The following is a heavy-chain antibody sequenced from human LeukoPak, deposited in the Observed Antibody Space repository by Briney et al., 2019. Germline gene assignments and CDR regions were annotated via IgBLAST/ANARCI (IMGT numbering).Heavy chain of an antibody. V-gene: IGHV3-74*01. Sequence: PGGSLRLSCAASGFTFSNYWMHWVRQAPTKGLVWVSRINGDGRSTNYADSVKGRFTISTDTAKNPLYPQMNSLRVEDTAIYYCTKGAVGQLPHPLYFDLWGRGTLVTVSS. CDR2: INGDGRST. CDR3: TKGAVGQLPHPLYFDL. J-gene: IGHJ2*01. D-gene: IGHD2-2*01. CDR1: GFTFSNYW.